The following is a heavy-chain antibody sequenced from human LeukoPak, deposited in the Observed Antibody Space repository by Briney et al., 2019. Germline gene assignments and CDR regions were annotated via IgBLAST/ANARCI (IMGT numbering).Heavy chain of an antibody. V-gene: IGHV1-18*01. CDR3: AREDNDDYYYYGMDV. J-gene: IGHJ6*02. Sequence: ASVTVSCTASGYTFTSYGISWVRQAPGQGLEWMGWISAYNGNTNYAQKLQGRVTMTTDTSTNTAYMELRSLRSDDTAVYYCAREDNDDYYYYGMDVWGQGTAVTVSS. CDR1: GYTFTSYG. CDR2: ISAYNGNT. D-gene: IGHD1-1*01.